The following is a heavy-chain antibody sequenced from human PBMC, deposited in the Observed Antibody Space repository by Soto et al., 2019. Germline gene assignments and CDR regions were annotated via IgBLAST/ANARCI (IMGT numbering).Heavy chain of an antibody. J-gene: IGHJ4*02. V-gene: IGHV4-34*01. CDR1: EGKCGGYG. D-gene: IGHD3-10*01. Sequence: SQTNRHTNTVEEGKCGGYGGSCILQKQGKGLEWIGEINHSGSTNYNPSLKSRATISVDTSKNQFSLKLSSVTAADTAVYYCARGTYRPGIIMVRGSFNDYWGQGTLVTV. CDR2: INHSGST. CDR3: ARGTYRPGIIMVRGSFNDY.